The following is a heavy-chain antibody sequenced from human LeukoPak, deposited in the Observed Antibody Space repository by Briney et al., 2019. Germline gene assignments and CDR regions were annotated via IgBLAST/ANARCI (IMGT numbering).Heavy chain of an antibody. D-gene: IGHD3-22*01. V-gene: IGHV1-24*01. CDR2: FDPEDGET. Sequence: ASVKVSCKVSGYTLTELSMHWVRQAPGKGLEWMGGFDPEDGETIYAQKFQGRVTMTEDTSTDTADMELSSLRSEDTAVYYCATSYYYDSSGYYSSYFDYWGQGTLVTVSS. CDR3: ATSYYYDSSGYYSSYFDY. CDR1: GYTLTELS. J-gene: IGHJ4*02.